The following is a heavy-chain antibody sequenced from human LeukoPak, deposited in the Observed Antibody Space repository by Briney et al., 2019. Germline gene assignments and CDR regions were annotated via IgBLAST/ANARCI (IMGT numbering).Heavy chain of an antibody. CDR3: AGHHPRNTVDF. D-gene: IGHD2-8*02. Sequence: SETLSLTCTVSGGSISSYYWSWIRQPPGKGLEWMSYISDIGSINYNPSLKSRVTISLDTSKNQFSLKLSSVTAADTAVYYCAGHHPRNTVDFWGQGTLVTVSS. CDR2: ISDIGSI. J-gene: IGHJ4*02. V-gene: IGHV4-59*08. CDR1: GGSISSYY.